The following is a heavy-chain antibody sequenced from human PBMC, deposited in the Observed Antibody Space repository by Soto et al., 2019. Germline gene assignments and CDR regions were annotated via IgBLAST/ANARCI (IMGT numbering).Heavy chain of an antibody. CDR1: GFTFSTYW. D-gene: IGHD1-7*01. Sequence: PGGSLRLSCEASGFTFSTYWMSWVRQAPGKGLEWVANIMQDGSQKYLVDSVKGRFTISRDNAKNSLYLQMNSLRAEDTAVYYCARDLPGTTLGYYYGMDVWGQGTTVTVSS. J-gene: IGHJ6*02. CDR3: ARDLPGTTLGYYYGMDV. CDR2: IMQDGSQK. V-gene: IGHV3-7*01.